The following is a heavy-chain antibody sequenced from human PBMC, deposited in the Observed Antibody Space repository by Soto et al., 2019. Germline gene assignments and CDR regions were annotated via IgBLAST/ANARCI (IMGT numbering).Heavy chain of an antibody. CDR1: GGSIKNTNYH. V-gene: IGHV4-39*01. J-gene: IGHJ4*01. D-gene: IGHD2-21*02. CDR3: FGVMAATLDY. Sequence: ASETLSLTCSVSGGSIKNTNYHWGWIRQPPGKGLEWIGTLYYRGATDYNPSLKTRVTISVDTSKNLLSLNLSSVTAADTAVYYCFGVMAATLDYWGQGTRVTVSS. CDR2: LYYRGAT.